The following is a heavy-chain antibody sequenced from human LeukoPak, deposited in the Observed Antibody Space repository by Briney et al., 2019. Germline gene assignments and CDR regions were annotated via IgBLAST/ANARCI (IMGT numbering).Heavy chain of an antibody. J-gene: IGHJ4*02. D-gene: IGHD3-22*01. V-gene: IGHV4-59*01. CDR3: ARGRGDSKGTSFHY. Sequence: SETLSLTCTVSGGSISNYYWSWIRHPPWKRLEWIGYIDYIGSTTYNPSLKSRVTISIDTSKNQFSLRLSSVTAADTAAYYCARGRGDSKGTSFHYWGQGTLVTVSA. CDR1: GGSISNYY. CDR2: IDYIGST.